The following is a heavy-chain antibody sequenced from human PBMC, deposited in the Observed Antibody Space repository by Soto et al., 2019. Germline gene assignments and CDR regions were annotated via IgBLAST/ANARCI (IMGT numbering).Heavy chain of an antibody. D-gene: IGHD3-10*01. V-gene: IGHV4-31*03. CDR3: ARFYMVRGVMGAFDI. CDR1: GGSISSGGYY. Sequence: SETLSLTCTVSGGSISSGGYYWSWIRQHPGKGLEWIGYIYYIGSTYYNPSLKSRVSISVDTSKNQFSLKLSSVTAADTAVYYCARFYMVRGVMGAFDIWGQGTMVTVSS. CDR2: IYYIGST. J-gene: IGHJ3*02.